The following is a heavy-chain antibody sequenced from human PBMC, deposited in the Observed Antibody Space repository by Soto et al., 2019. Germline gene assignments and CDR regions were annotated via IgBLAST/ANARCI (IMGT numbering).Heavy chain of an antibody. V-gene: IGHV4-59*12. J-gene: IGHJ4*02. Sequence: SENLSPTCTVSGGSISSYYWSWVRQPPGKGLEWIGYIYYIGTTNYNPSLKSRVTISLDTSQNQFSLKLNSVTAADTAVYFCAREAWGCTSTRCYNWGQGTLVT. D-gene: IGHD2-2*02. CDR1: GGSISSYY. CDR3: AREAWGCTSTRCYN. CDR2: IYYIGTT.